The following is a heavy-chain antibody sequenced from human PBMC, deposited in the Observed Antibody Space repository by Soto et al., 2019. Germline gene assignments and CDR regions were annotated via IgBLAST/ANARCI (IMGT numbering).Heavy chain of an antibody. CDR2: ISGSGGCT. Sequence: GGSLRLSCAASGFTFSSYAMSWVRQAPGRGLEWVSAISGSGGCTYYADSVKGRFTISRDNSKNTLYLQMNSLRAEDTAVYYCAKSLAQSYDFWSGYRYYYYYYMDVWGKGTTVTV. CDR1: GFTFSSYA. V-gene: IGHV3-23*01. CDR3: AKSLAQSYDFWSGYRYYYYYYMDV. D-gene: IGHD3-3*01. J-gene: IGHJ6*03.